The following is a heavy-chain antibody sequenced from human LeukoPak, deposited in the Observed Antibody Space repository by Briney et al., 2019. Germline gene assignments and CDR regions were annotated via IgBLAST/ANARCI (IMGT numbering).Heavy chain of an antibody. Sequence: SETLSLTCTVSGGSISSYYWSWIRQPPGKGLEWIGYIYCSGSTNYNPSLKSRVTISVDTSKNQFSLKLSSVTAADTAVYYCARGRATYDFWSGQKIDYWGQGTLVTVSS. V-gene: IGHV4-59*12. J-gene: IGHJ4*02. CDR2: IYCSGST. CDR1: GGSISSYY. CDR3: ARGRATYDFWSGQKIDY. D-gene: IGHD3-3*01.